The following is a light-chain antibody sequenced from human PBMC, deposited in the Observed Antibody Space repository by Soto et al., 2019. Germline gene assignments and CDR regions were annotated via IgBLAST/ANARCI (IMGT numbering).Light chain of an antibody. V-gene: IGKV1-5*03. CDR2: KAS. Sequence: DIQMTQSPPTLSSAVGNRVTMTCRASQTISSWLAWYQQKPGKAPKLLIYKASTLKSGVPSRFSGSGSGTEFTLTISSLQPDDFATYYCQHYNSYSEAFGQGTKVDI. CDR1: QTISSW. J-gene: IGKJ1*01. CDR3: QHYNSYSEA.